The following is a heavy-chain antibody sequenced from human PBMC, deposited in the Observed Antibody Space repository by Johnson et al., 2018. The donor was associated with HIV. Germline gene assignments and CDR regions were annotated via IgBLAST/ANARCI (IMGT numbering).Heavy chain of an antibody. V-gene: IGHV3-38-3*01. CDR3: AISIPRPGWGDAFDI. J-gene: IGHJ3*02. CDR2: ISGGST. D-gene: IGHD3-16*01. Sequence: VQLVESRGVLVQPGGSLRLSCAASGFTVSSNEMSWARQAPGKGLEWVSSISGGSTYYADSVKGRFTIPRDNSKNTLYLQMNSLRAEDTAVYYCAISIPRPGWGDAFDIWGQGTMVTVSS. CDR1: GFTVSSNE.